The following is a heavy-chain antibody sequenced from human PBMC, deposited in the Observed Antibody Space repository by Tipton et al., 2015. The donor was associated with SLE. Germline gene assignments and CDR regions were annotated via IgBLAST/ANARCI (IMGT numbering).Heavy chain of an antibody. CDR1: GGSISSGGYY. D-gene: IGHD7-27*01. CDR3: ARGPTGDWADY. Sequence: TLSLTCTVSGGSISSGGYYWSWIRQPPGKGVEWIGEINHNGSTNYNPSLKSRVTISVDTSKNQFSLKLSSVTAADTAVYYCARGPTGDWADYWGQGTLVTVSS. V-gene: IGHV4-39*07. J-gene: IGHJ4*02. CDR2: INHNGST.